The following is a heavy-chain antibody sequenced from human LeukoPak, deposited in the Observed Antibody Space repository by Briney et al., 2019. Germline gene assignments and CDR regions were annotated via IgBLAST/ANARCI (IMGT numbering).Heavy chain of an antibody. J-gene: IGHJ3*02. CDR3: AVAYYYGSGDAFDI. Sequence: PGGSLRLSCAASGFTFSSYTMNWVRQAPGKGLEWVSYISSSGNTIYYGDSVKGRFTISRDNAKNSLYLQTNSLRDEDTAVYYCAVAYYYGSGDAFDIWGQGTKVTVSS. V-gene: IGHV3-48*02. CDR2: ISSSGNTI. CDR1: GFTFSSYT. D-gene: IGHD3-10*01.